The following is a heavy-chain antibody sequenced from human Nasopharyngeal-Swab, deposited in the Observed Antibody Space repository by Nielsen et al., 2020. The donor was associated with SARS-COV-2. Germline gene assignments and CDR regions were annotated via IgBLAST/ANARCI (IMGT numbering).Heavy chain of an antibody. V-gene: IGHV4-61*02. CDR2: IYTSGST. D-gene: IGHD3-3*01. CDR3: ARAPVSIHVFDI. Sequence: LRLSCTVSGGSISSGSYYWSWIRQPAGKGLEWIGRIYTSGSTNYNPSLKSRVTISVDTSKNQFSLKLSSVTAADTAVYYCARAPVSIHVFDIWGQGTMVTVSS. CDR1: GGSISSGSYY. J-gene: IGHJ3*02.